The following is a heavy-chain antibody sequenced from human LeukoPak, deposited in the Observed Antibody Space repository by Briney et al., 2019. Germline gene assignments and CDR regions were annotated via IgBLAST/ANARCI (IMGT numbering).Heavy chain of an antibody. CDR1: GGSISSYY. Sequence: SETLSLTCSVSGGSISSYYWSWIRQPPGKGLEWIGEINHSGSTNYNPSLKSRVTISVDTSKNQFSLKLSSVHAADTAVYYCERDDIAVAGVDAFDIWGQGTMVTVSS. CDR2: INHSGST. J-gene: IGHJ3*02. D-gene: IGHD6-19*01. V-gene: IGHV4-34*01. CDR3: ERDDIAVAGVDAFDI.